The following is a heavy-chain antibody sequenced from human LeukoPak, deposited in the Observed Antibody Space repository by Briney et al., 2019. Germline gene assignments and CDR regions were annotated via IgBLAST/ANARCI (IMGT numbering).Heavy chain of an antibody. V-gene: IGHV1-46*01. CDR2: INPSGGST. J-gene: IGHJ4*02. CDR3: ARSIAVAGYYFDY. CDR1: GYTFTSYY. Sequence: GASVKVSCKASGYTFTSYYMHWVRQAPGQGLEWMGIINPSGGSTSYAQKFQGRVTMTRETSTSTVYMDLSSLRSEDTALYYCARSIAVAGYYFDYWGQGTLVTVSS. D-gene: IGHD6-19*01.